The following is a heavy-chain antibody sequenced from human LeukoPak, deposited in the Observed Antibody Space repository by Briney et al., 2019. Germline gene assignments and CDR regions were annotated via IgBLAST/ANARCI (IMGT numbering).Heavy chain of an antibody. D-gene: IGHD1-1*01. CDR3: ARVANWELDY. CDR1: GFTFSNFW. Sequence: WGSLRLSCEASGFTFSNFWMSWVRQAPGKGLEWAASIRQDGIERKYVDSVGGRFTISRDNAENSVYLEMKSLRDEDTAVYYCARVANWELDYGGQGTLVTVSS. CDR2: IRQDGIER. V-gene: IGHV3-7*05. J-gene: IGHJ4*02.